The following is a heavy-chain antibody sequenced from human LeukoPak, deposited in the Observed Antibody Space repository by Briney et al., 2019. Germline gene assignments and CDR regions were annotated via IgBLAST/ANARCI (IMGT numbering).Heavy chain of an antibody. CDR1: GGPFSGYY. Sequence: SETLSLTCAVYGGPFSGYYWTWIRQPPGRGLEWIGESDHGGSTNYNPSLKSRVAISVDTSKNQFSLKLSSVTAADTALYYCARGYVIRGDNWFDPWGQGTLVTVSS. J-gene: IGHJ5*02. D-gene: IGHD3-10*02. CDR2: SDHGGST. CDR3: ARGYVIRGDNWFDP. V-gene: IGHV4-34*01.